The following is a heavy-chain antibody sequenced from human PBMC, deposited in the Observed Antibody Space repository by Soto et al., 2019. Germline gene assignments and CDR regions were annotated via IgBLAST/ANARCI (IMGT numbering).Heavy chain of an antibody. D-gene: IGHD3-22*01. CDR3: TKDGMYYYDSSGNFDY. CDR2: ISGSGGST. J-gene: IGHJ4*02. V-gene: IGHV3-23*01. CDR1: GVTFSSYA. Sequence: GGCLGLPCASSGVTFSSYAMTWFRQSPGKGLEWVSAISGSGGSTYYADSVKGRFTISRDNSKNTLYLQMNSLRAEDTAVYYCTKDGMYYYDSSGNFDYWGQGNLVTVSS.